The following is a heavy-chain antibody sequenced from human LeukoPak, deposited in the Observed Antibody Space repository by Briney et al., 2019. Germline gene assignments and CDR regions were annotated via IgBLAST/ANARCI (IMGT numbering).Heavy chain of an antibody. CDR2: MYHSGST. J-gene: IGHJ6*03. CDR3: ARGSIEYSSSWYSGYYYMDV. V-gene: IGHV4-38-2*02. CDR1: GYSISSAYY. D-gene: IGHD6-13*01. Sequence: SETLSLTCSVSGYSISSAYYWGWIRQPPGKGLEWIGTMYHSGSTNYNPSLKSRVTISVDTSKNQFSLKLSSVTAADTAVYYCARGSIEYSSSWYSGYYYMDVWGKGTTVTVSS.